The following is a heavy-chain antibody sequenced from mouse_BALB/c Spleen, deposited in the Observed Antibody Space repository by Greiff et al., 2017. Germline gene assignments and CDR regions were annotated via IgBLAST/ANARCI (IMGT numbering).Heavy chain of an antibody. CDR2: IDTSDSYT. CDR3: ARLDGYFDY. J-gene: IGHJ2*01. CDR1: GYTFTDYW. Sequence: QGQLQQPGAELVMPGASVKMSCKASGYTFTDYWMHWVKQRPGQGLEWIGAIDTSDSYTSYNQKFKGKATLTVDESSSTAYMQLSSLTSEDSAVYYCARLDGYFDYWGQGTTLTVSS. V-gene: IGHV1-69*01.